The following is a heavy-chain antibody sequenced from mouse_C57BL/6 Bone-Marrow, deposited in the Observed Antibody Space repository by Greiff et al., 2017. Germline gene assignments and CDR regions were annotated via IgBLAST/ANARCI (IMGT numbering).Heavy chain of an antibody. J-gene: IGHJ2*01. CDR1: GYSFTGYY. Sequence: VQLQQSGPELVKPGASVKISCKASGYSFTGYYMNWVKQSPEKSLEWIGEINPSTGGTTYNQKFKAKATLTVDKSYSTAYMQLKSLTSEDSAVYYCARGSYEGYWGQGTTLTVSS. D-gene: IGHD2-3*01. V-gene: IGHV1-42*01. CDR2: INPSTGGT. CDR3: ARGSYEGY.